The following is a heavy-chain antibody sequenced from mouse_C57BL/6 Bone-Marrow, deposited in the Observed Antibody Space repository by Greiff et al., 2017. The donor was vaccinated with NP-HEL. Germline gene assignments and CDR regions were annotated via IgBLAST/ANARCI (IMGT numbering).Heavy chain of an antibody. V-gene: IGHV5-6*01. Sequence: EVNVVESGGDLVKPGGSLKLSCAASGFTFSSYGMSWVRQTPDKRLEWVATISSGGSYTYYPDSVKGRFTISRDNAKNTLYLQMSSLKSEDTAMYYCARHYYYGSDYWGQGTTLTVSS. CDR3: ARHYYYGSDY. D-gene: IGHD1-1*01. J-gene: IGHJ2*01. CDR2: ISSGGSYT. CDR1: GFTFSSYG.